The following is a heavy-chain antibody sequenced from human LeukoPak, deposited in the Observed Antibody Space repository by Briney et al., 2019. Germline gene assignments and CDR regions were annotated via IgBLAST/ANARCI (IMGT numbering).Heavy chain of an antibody. CDR1: GFTFSDYY. J-gene: IGHJ5*02. V-gene: IGHV3-11*04. Sequence: GGSLRLSCAASGFTFSDYYMSWIRQAPGKGLEWVSYISSSGSTIYYADSVKGRFTISRDNSKNTLYLQMSSLRPEDTAVYFCARGDVVVVITSTTWFDPWGQGALVTVSS. CDR2: ISSSGSTI. D-gene: IGHD3-22*01. CDR3: ARGDVVVVITSTTWFDP.